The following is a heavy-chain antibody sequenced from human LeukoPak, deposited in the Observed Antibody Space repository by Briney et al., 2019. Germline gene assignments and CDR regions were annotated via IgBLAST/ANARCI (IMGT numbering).Heavy chain of an antibody. CDR3: VKDSRVRSSGWYGDY. D-gene: IGHD6-19*01. V-gene: IGHV3-23*01. Sequence: PGGSLRLSCAASGITFSSYAVTWVRQAPGKGLEWVSTVSGSGDRTYYADSVKGRFTISRDNSKNTLYLQMNSLRAEDTALYYCVKDSRVRSSGWYGDYWGQGTLVTVSS. J-gene: IGHJ4*02. CDR2: VSGSGDRT. CDR1: GITFSSYA.